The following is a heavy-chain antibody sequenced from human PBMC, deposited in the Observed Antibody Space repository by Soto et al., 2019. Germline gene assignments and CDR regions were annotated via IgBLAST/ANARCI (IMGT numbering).Heavy chain of an antibody. CDR1: VYTFNSYG. CDR2: ISYDGSNK. CDR3: AKLYLLYPNRYYYYGMDV. Sequence: PGGSLRLSCAASVYTFNSYGIHWVRQAPGKGLEWVAVISYDGSNKYYADSVKGRFTISRDNSKNTLYLQMNSLRAEDTAVYYCAKLYLLYPNRYYYYGMDVWGQGTTVTVSS. D-gene: IGHD2-15*01. V-gene: IGHV3-30*18. J-gene: IGHJ6*02.